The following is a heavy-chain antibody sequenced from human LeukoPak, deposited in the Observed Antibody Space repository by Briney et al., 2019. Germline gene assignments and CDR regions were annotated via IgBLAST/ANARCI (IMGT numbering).Heavy chain of an antibody. CDR2: ISYDGSNK. V-gene: IGHV3-30-3*01. CDR3: ARDIYGYFDL. CDR1: GFTFSSYA. J-gene: IGHJ2*01. D-gene: IGHD3-16*01. Sequence: GGSLRLSCAASGFTFSSYAMHWVRQAPGKGLEWVAVISYDGSNKYYADSVKGRFTISRDNSKNTLYLQMNSLRAEDTAVYHCARDIYGYFDLWGRGTLVTVSS.